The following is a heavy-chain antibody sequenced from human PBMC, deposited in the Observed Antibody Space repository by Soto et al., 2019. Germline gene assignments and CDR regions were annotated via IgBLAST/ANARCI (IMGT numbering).Heavy chain of an antibody. J-gene: IGHJ6*03. D-gene: IGHD7-27*01. CDR1: GFTFSSYS. CDR2: ISSSRSYI. Sequence: EVQLVESGGGLVKPGGSLRLSCAASGFTFSSYSMNWVRQAPGKGLEWVSSISSSRSYIYYADSVKGRFTISRDNAKNSLYLQMNSLRAEDTAVYYCARPWGHYYYYYYMDVWGKGTTVTVSS. V-gene: IGHV3-21*01. CDR3: ARPWGHYYYYYYMDV.